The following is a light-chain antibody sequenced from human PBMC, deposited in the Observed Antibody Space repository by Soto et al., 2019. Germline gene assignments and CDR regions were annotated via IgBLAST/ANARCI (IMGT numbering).Light chain of an antibody. J-gene: IGKJ1*01. CDR2: GAS. CDR1: QSVSSY. Sequence: DIVITPSPAILSASPGERAALSCMASQSVSSYLAWYQQKPGQAPRLLIYGASSRATGIPDRFRGSGSGTDFTLTISRLEPEDFAVYYCQQYGSSPRTFGQGTKV. V-gene: IGKV3-20*01. CDR3: QQYGSSPRT.